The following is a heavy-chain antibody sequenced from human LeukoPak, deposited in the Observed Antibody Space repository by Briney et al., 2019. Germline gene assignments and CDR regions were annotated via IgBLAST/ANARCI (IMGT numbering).Heavy chain of an antibody. CDR3: ARENKVRGVNSSWFDP. J-gene: IGHJ5*02. Sequence: GGTLRLSCAASGFTFISYGMSWVRQAPGKGLEWVSVIRGTAGGTYYADSVKGRFTISRDNAKKSLYLQMNSLRAEDTAVYYCARENKVRGVNSSWFDPWGQGTLVTVSS. D-gene: IGHD3-10*01. V-gene: IGHV3-23*01. CDR1: GFTFISYG. CDR2: IRGTAGGT.